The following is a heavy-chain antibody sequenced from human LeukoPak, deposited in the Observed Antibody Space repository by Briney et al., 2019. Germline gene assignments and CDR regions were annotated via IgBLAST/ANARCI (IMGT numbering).Heavy chain of an antibody. CDR2: ISSSSSYI. Sequence: GGSLRLSCAASGFTFSSYSMNWVRQAPGKGLEWVSSISSSSSYIYYADSVKGRFTISRDNSKNTLYLQMNSLRAEDTAVYYCAEDPILELSRGDDAFDIWGQGTMVTVSS. CDR1: GFTFSSYS. V-gene: IGHV3-21*04. D-gene: IGHD1-7*01. CDR3: AEDPILELSRGDDAFDI. J-gene: IGHJ3*02.